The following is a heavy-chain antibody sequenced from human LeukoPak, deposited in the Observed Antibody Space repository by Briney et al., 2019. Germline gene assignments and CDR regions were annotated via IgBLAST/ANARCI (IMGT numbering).Heavy chain of an antibody. CDR1: GFTFSSYA. CDR3: ARDATGYSSPNYLDY. CDR2: IWYDGSNK. D-gene: IGHD6-13*01. V-gene: IGHV3-33*08. Sequence: GGSLRLSCAASGFTFSSYAMHWVRQAPGKGLEWVAVIWYDGSNKYYADSVKGRFTISRDNSKNTLYLQMNSLRAEDTAVYYCARDATGYSSPNYLDYWGQGTLVTVSS. J-gene: IGHJ4*02.